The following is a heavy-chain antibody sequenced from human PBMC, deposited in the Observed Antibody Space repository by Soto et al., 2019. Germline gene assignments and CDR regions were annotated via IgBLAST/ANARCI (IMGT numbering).Heavy chain of an antibody. CDR1: GFTFSTYH. D-gene: IGHD4-17*01. Sequence: EVQLVESGGGLVQPGGSLILSCAASGFTFSTYHMNWVRQAPGKGLEWVSYIHSGGSRIYYAESEKGRFTISRDNAKNSLYLQMSSLRAEDTAVYYCARDGSTVTTNYHYAMDVWGQGTTVTVSS. CDR3: ARDGSTVTTNYHYAMDV. CDR2: IHSGGSRI. J-gene: IGHJ6*02. V-gene: IGHV3-48*03.